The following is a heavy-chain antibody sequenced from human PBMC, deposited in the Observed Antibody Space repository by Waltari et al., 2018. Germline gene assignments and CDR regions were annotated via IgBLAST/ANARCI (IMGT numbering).Heavy chain of an antibody. J-gene: IGHJ4*02. V-gene: IGHV5-51*01. Sequence: EVQLVQSGAEVKKPGESLKISCKGSGYSFTSYWIGWVRQMPGKGLEWMGLIYPGDLDPSSGPSFQGQVTISADKSISTAYLQWSSLKASDTAMYYCARGHDYGDWAWEEDYWGQGTLVTVSS. CDR2: IYPGDLDP. D-gene: IGHD4-17*01. CDR1: GYSFTSYW. CDR3: ARGHDYGDWAWEEDY.